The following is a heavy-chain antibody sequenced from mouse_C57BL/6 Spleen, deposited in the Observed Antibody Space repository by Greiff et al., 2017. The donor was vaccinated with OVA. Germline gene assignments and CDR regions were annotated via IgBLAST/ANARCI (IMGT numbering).Heavy chain of an antibody. CDR2: IHPSDGDT. D-gene: IGHD1-1*01. CDR3: ARGSYRYFDG. V-gene: IGHV1-74*01. CDR1: GYTFTSYW. Sequence: QVQLQQPGAELVKPGASVKVSCKASGYTFTSYWMHWVKQRPGQGLEWIGRIHPSDGDTNSNQKFKGKATLTVDKSSSTAYMQLSSLTSEDSAVDDCARGSYRYFDGWGTGTTVTVSA. J-gene: IGHJ1*03.